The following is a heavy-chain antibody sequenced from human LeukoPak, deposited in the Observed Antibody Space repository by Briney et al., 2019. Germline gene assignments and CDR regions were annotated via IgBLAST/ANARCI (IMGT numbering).Heavy chain of an antibody. CDR3: AKAPIVTTVVRGQIFFDY. J-gene: IGHJ4*02. Sequence: QSGGSLRLSCAASGFTFSSYAMSWVRQAPGKGLEWVSAISGSGGSTYYADSVKGRFTISRDNSKNTLYLQMNSLRAEDTAVYYCAKAPIVTTVVRGQIFFDYWGQGTLVTVSS. V-gene: IGHV3-23*01. D-gene: IGHD4-23*01. CDR1: GFTFSSYA. CDR2: ISGSGGST.